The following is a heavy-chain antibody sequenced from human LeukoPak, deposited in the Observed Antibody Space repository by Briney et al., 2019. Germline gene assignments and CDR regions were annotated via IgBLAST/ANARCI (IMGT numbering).Heavy chain of an antibody. CDR3: AREDDSSGYYFRYYYYYGMDV. J-gene: IGHJ6*02. Sequence: ASVKVSCKASGYTFTSYYMHWVRQAPGQGLEWMGIINPSGGSTSYAQKFQGRVTMTRDTSTSTVYMELSSLRSEDTAVYYCAREDDSSGYYFRYYYYYGMDVWGQGTTVTVSS. CDR1: GYTFTSYY. V-gene: IGHV1-46*01. D-gene: IGHD3-22*01. CDR2: INPSGGST.